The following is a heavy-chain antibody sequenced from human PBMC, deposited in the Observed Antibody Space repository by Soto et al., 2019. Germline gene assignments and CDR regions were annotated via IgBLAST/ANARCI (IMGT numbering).Heavy chain of an antibody. CDR3: AKDPDYAVGDNIDY. D-gene: IGHD2-21*02. V-gene: IGHV3-30*18. CDR1: GFTFSSYG. CDR2: ISYDGSNK. J-gene: IGHJ4*02. Sequence: GGSLRLSCAASGFTFSSYGMHWVRQAPGKGLEWVAVISYDGSNKYYADSVKGRFTISRDNSKNTLYLQMNSLRAEDTAVYYCAKDPDYAVGDNIDYWGQGTLVTVSS.